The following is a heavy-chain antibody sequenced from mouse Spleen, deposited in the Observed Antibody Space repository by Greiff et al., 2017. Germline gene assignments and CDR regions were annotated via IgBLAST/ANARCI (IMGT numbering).Heavy chain of an antibody. CDR3: ARWGNYLYYAMDY. J-gene: IGHJ4*01. D-gene: IGHD2-1*01. CDR1: GFTFSSFG. CDR2: ISSGSSTI. Sequence: EVKLVESGGGLVQPGGSRKLSCAASGFTFSSFGMHWVRQAPEKGLEWVAYISSGSSTIYYADTVKGRFTISRDNPKNTLFLQMTSLRSEDTAMYYCARWGNYLYYAMDYWGQGTSVTVSS. V-gene: IGHV5-17*02.